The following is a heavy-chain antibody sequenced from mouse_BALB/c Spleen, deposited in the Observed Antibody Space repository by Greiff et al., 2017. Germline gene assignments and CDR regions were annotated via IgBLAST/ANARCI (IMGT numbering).Heavy chain of an antibody. Sequence: QVHVKQSGPGLVQPSQSLSITCTVSGFSLTSYGVHWVRQSPGKGLEWLGVIWSGGSTDYNAAFISRLSISKDNSKSQVFFKMNSLQANDTAIYYCAISSYEYYFDYWGQGTTLTVSS. J-gene: IGHJ2*01. CDR1: GFSLTSYG. V-gene: IGHV2-2*02. CDR3: AISSYEYYFDY. D-gene: IGHD1-1*01. CDR2: IWSGGST.